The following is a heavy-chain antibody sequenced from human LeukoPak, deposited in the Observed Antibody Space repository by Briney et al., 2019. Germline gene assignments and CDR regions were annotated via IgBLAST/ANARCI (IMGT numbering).Heavy chain of an antibody. CDR2: ISAYNGNT. V-gene: IGHV1-18*01. CDR3: ARKYCSGGSCYTSGDWFDP. Sequence: ASVKVSCKASGYTFTSYGISWVRQAPEQGLEWMGWISAYNGNTNYAQKLQGRVTMTTDTSTSTAYMELRSLRSDDTAVYYCARKYCSGGSCYTSGDWFDPWGQGTLVTVSS. D-gene: IGHD2-15*01. CDR1: GYTFTSYG. J-gene: IGHJ5*02.